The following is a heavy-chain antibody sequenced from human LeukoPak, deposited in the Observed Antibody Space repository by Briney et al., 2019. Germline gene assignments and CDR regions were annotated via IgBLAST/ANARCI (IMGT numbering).Heavy chain of an antibody. CDR1: GGTFSSYA. CDR3: ASDCGGDCYPPAEYFQH. D-gene: IGHD2-21*02. Sequence: SVKVSCKASGGTFSSYAISWVRQAPGQGLEWMGGIIPIFGTANYAQKFQGRVTITADKPTSTAYMELSSLRSEDTAVYYCASDCGGDCYPPAEYFQHWGQGTLVTVSS. V-gene: IGHV1-69*06. J-gene: IGHJ1*01. CDR2: IIPIFGTA.